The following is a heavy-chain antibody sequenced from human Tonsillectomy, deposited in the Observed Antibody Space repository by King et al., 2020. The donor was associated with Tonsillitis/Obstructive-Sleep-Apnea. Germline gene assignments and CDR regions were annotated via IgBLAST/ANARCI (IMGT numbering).Heavy chain of an antibody. D-gene: IGHD3-3*01. CDR1: GFTFSNYE. J-gene: IGHJ4*02. CDR3: ARGYYDFCSSSLGY. CDR2: INNGGSTI. V-gene: IGHV3-48*03. Sequence: VQLVESGGGLVQPGGSLKLSCAASGFTFSNYEMNWVRQAPGKGLEWVAYINNGGSTIFYADSLKGRFTISRDNAKNSLYLQMSSLRAEDTAVYYCARGYYDFCSSSLGYWGQGTLVTVSS.